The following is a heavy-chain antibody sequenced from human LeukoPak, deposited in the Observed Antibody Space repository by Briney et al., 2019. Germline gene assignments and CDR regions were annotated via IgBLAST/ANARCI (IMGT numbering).Heavy chain of an antibody. J-gene: IGHJ4*02. CDR2: IYYSGST. V-gene: IGHV4-39*01. CDR3: ARSTQWLVPLSI. CDR1: GGSISSSSYY. Sequence: KPPETLSLTCTVSGGSISSSSYYWGWIRQPPGKGLEWIGSIYYSGSTYYNPSLKSRVTISVDTSKNQFSLKLSSVTAADTAVYYCARSTQWLVPLSIWGQGTLVTVSS. D-gene: IGHD6-19*01.